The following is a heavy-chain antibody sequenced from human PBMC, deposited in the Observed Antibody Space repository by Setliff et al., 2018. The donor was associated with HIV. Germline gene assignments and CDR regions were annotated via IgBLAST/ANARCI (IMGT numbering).Heavy chain of an antibody. D-gene: IGHD3-10*01. J-gene: IGHJ4*02. CDR1: GFTFSSYE. CDR2: ISSSGSTI. CDR3: AKLNWAARSGSNPSDC. Sequence: GSLRLSCAASGFTFSSYEMNWVRQAPGKGLEWVSYISSSGSTIYYADSVKGRFTISRDNAKNSLYLQMNSLRAEDTAVYYCAKLNWAARSGSNPSDCWGQGTLVTVSS. V-gene: IGHV3-48*03.